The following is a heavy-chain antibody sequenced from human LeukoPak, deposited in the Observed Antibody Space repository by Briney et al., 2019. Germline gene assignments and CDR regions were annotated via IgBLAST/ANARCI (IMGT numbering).Heavy chain of an antibody. J-gene: IGHJ6*02. D-gene: IGHD3-10*01. V-gene: IGHV1-2*02. Sequence: ASVKVSCKASGYTFTGYYMHWVRQAPGQGLEWMGWINPNSGGTNYAQKFQGRVTMTRDMSISTAYMELSRLRSDDTAVYYCARVHVLLWFGELLSYGMDVWGQGTTVTVSS. CDR1: GYTFTGYY. CDR3: ARVHVLLWFGELLSYGMDV. CDR2: INPNSGGT.